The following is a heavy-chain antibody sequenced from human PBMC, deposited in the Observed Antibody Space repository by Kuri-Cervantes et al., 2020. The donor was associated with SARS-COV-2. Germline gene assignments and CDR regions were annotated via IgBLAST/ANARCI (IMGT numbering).Heavy chain of an antibody. J-gene: IGHJ5*02. D-gene: IGHD6-19*01. V-gene: IGHV3-30*04. CDR3: TTEDSSGWYNWFDP. CDR1: GFTFSDYA. CDR2: RSHDGNNK. Sequence: GESLKISCVGSGFTFSDYAIHWVRQAPGKGLEWVAVRSHDGNNKYYADSVKGRFTTSRDNSKNTLYLQMNSLRAEDTAVYYCTTEDSSGWYNWFDPWGQGTLVTVSS.